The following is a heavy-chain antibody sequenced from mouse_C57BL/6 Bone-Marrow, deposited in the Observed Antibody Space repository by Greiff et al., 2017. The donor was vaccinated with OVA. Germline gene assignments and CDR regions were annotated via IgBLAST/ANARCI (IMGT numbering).Heavy chain of an antibody. J-gene: IGHJ4*01. CDR1: GFSFNTYA. CDR2: IRSKSNNYAT. V-gene: IGHV10-1*01. CDR3: VPTRFYAMDY. Sequence: DVQLVESGGGLVQPKGSLKLSCAASGFSFNTYAMNWVRQAPGKGLEWVARIRSKSNNYATYYADSVKDRFTISRDDSESMLYLQMNNLKTEDTAMYYCVPTRFYAMDYWGQGTSVTVSS.